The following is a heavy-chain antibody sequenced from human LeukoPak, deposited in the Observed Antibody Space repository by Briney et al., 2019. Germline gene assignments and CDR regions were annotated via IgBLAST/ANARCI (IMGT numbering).Heavy chain of an antibody. CDR3: AKGRPVNSSSWPMVLNY. D-gene: IGHD6-13*01. CDR1: GFTFSSYA. CDR2: ISSSGGNT. V-gene: IGHV3-23*01. J-gene: IGHJ4*02. Sequence: GGSLRLSCAASGFTFSSYAMSWVRQAPGKGLEWVSAISSSGGNTYYADSVKGRFTISRDNSKNTLYLQMNSLRAEDTAVYYCAKGRPVNSSSWPMVLNYWGQGTLVTVSS.